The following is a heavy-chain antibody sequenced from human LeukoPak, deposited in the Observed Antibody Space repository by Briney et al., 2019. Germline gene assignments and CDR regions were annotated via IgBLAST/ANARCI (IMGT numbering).Heavy chain of an antibody. Sequence: GGSLRLSCAASGFTFSSYEMNWVRQAPGKGLEWVSYISSSGSTIYYADSVKDRFTISRDNAKNSLYLQMNSLRAEDTAVYYCARDPGYSGYGSWFDPWGQGTLVTVSS. CDR2: ISSSGSTI. D-gene: IGHD5-12*01. CDR1: GFTFSSYE. V-gene: IGHV3-48*03. J-gene: IGHJ5*02. CDR3: ARDPGYSGYGSWFDP.